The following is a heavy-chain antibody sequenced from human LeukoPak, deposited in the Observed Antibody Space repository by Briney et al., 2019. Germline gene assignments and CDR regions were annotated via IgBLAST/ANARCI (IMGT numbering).Heavy chain of an antibody. CDR3: APQTFDY. V-gene: IGHV3-33*01. Sequence: PGGSLRLSCAASGLTFSNYGMHWVRQAPGKGLEWVAVIWYDGSQKYYADSVKGRVTISRDNAKNTVYLQMNSLRVEDTAVYYCAPQTFDYWGQGTLVTVSS. CDR1: GLTFSNYG. CDR2: IWYDGSQK. J-gene: IGHJ4*02.